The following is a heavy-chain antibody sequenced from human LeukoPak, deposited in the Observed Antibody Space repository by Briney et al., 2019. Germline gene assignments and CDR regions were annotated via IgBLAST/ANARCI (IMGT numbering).Heavy chain of an antibody. CDR3: ARNSGGTTIFSAFDI. D-gene: IGHD3-9*01. V-gene: IGHV4-59*01. J-gene: IGHJ3*02. CDR1: GGSISSYY. Sequence: SETLSLTCTVSGGSISSYYWNWIRQPPGKGLEWVGYVYTSGSTNYNPSLKSRVTISIDTSKNQFSLKVTSVTAADTAVYYCARNSGGTTIFSAFDIWGRGTMVTVS. CDR2: VYTSGST.